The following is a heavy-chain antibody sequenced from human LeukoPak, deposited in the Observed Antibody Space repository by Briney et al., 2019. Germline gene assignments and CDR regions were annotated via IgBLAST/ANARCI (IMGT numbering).Heavy chain of an antibody. J-gene: IGHJ4*02. D-gene: IGHD3-3*01. CDR1: GGSISSYY. CDR3: ARVVVDFWSGYYYFDY. V-gene: IGHV4-59*08. CDR2: IYYSGST. Sequence: SETLSLTCTVSGGSISSYYWSWIRQPPGKGLEWIGYIYYSGSTNYNPSLKSRVTISVDTSKNQFSLKLSSVTAADTAVYYCARVVVDFWSGYYYFDYWGQGTLVTVSS.